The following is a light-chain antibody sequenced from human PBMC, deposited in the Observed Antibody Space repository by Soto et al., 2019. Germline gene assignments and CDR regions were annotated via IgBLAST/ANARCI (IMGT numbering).Light chain of an antibody. V-gene: IGLV1-44*01. CDR3: AAWVDSLNGDV. CDR2: SDN. CDR1: RPNIGSHT. Sequence: QPVLTQPPSASGTPGQRVTISCSGSRPNIGSHTVNWYQQLPGTAPKLLIYSDNQRPSGVPDRFSGSKSGTSASLAISGLHSEDESDYYCAAWVDSLNGDVFVTGTKLPVL. J-gene: IGLJ1*01.